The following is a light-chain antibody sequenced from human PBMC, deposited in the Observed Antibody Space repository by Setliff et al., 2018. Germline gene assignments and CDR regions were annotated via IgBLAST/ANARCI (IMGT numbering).Light chain of an antibody. Sequence: QSALTQPPSASGSPGQSVTISCTGTSSDVGGYNYVSWYQQHPGKAPKLMIYEVSKRPSGVSDRFSGSKSGNTASLTVSGLQAEDEADYYCSSYAGSNNVVFGGGTK. J-gene: IGLJ2*01. V-gene: IGLV2-8*01. CDR2: EVS. CDR3: SSYAGSNNVV. CDR1: SSDVGGYNY.